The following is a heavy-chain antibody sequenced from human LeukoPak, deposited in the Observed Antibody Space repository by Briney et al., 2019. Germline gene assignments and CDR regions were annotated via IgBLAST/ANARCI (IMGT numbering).Heavy chain of an antibody. J-gene: IGHJ4*02. D-gene: IGHD6-13*01. Sequence: SETLSLTCAVYGGSFSGYYWSWIRQPPRKGLEWIGEINHSGSTNYNPSLKSRVTISVDTSKNQFSLKLSSVTAADTAVYYCARGLAAAGTPHWGQGTLVTVSS. V-gene: IGHV4-34*01. CDR3: ARGLAAAGTPH. CDR1: GGSFSGYY. CDR2: INHSGST.